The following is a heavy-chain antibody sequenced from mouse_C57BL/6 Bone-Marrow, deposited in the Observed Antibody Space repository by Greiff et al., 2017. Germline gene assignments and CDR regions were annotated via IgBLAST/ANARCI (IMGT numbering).Heavy chain of an antibody. D-gene: IGHD1-1*01. CDR2: IHPNSGST. V-gene: IGHV1-64*01. Sequence: VQLQQPGAELVKPGASVKLSCKASGYTFTSYWMHWVKQRPGQGLEWIGMIHPNSGSTNYNEKFKSKATLTVDKSSSTAYMQLSSLTSDDSAVYYCARFITTVVAPSYYAMDYWGQGTSVTVSS. CDR3: ARFITTVVAPSYYAMDY. J-gene: IGHJ4*01. CDR1: GYTFTSYW.